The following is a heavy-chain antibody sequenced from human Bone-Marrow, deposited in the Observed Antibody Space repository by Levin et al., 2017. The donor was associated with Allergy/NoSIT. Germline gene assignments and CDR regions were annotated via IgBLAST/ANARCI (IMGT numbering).Heavy chain of an antibody. J-gene: IGHJ4*02. CDR2: ASYDGTRK. D-gene: IGHD3-9*01. V-gene: IGHV3-30-3*01. Sequence: RGESLKISCAASGFRLSNFAMHWVRQAPGKGLEWVAVASYDGTRKYYADSVKGRFTISRDNSKNTLSLEMSSLRVDDTALYYCARGRYGYFDNVPYYKAFDYWGQGTLVTVSS. CDR3: ARGRYGYFDNVPYYKAFDY. CDR1: GFRLSNFA.